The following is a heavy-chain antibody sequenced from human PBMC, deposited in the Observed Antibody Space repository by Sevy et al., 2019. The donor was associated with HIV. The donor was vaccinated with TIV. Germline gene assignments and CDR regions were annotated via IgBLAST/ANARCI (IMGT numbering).Heavy chain of an antibody. J-gene: IGHJ6*02. D-gene: IGHD1-26*01. CDR2: ISYDGSNK. CDR1: GFTFSNYA. V-gene: IGHV3-30-3*01. CDR3: ARDLEVYGGWEQTSQGMDV. Sequence: GGSLRLSCAASGFTFSNYAMHWVRQAPGKGLEWVAVISYDGSNKYYADSVRGLFTISRDSSKNTLYLQMNSLRPEDTAVYYCARDLEVYGGWEQTSQGMDVWGQGTTVTVSS.